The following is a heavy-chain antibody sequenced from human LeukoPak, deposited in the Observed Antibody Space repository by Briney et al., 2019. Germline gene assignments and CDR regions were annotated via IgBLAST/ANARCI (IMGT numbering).Heavy chain of an antibody. CDR3: ATDAGATDNKYFQH. V-gene: IGHV1-18*01. D-gene: IGHD1-26*01. Sequence: ASVKVSCKASGYTFTSYGISWVRQAPGQGLEWMGWISAYNGNTNYAQKLQGRVTMTTDTSTSTAYMELSSLRSEDTAVYYCATDAGATDNKYFQHWGQGTLVTVSS. CDR2: ISAYNGNT. CDR1: GYTFTSYG. J-gene: IGHJ1*01.